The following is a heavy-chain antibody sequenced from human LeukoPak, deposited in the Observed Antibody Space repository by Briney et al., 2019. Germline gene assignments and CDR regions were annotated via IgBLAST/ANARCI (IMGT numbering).Heavy chain of an antibody. Sequence: SETLSLTCTVSGGSISSGGYYWSWIRQHPGKGLEWIGYIYYSGSTYYNPSLKSRVTISVDTSKNQFSLKLSSVTAADTAVYYCARARPRAPYYFDYWGQGTLVTVSS. J-gene: IGHJ4*02. CDR3: ARARPRAPYYFDY. CDR2: IYYSGST. CDR1: GGSISSGGYY. V-gene: IGHV4-31*03.